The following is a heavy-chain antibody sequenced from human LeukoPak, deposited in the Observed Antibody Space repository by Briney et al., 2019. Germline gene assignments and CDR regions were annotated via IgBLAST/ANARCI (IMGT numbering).Heavy chain of an antibody. Sequence: ASETLSLTCTVSGGSISSYYWSWIRQPPRKGLEWIGHIYYSGSTNYNPSLRSRVTISVDTSKNQFSLRLSSVTAADSAVYYCARSADSRLIDYWGQGTLVTVSS. J-gene: IGHJ4*02. D-gene: IGHD3-22*01. CDR1: GGSISSYY. V-gene: IGHV4-59*08. CDR2: IYYSGST. CDR3: ARSADSRLIDY.